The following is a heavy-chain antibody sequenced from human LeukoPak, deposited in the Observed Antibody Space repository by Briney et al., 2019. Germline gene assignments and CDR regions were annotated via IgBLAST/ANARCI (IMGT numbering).Heavy chain of an antibody. CDR3: ARGYCSGGSCPSPFDY. V-gene: IGHV4-39*07. J-gene: IGHJ4*02. CDR2: IYYSGST. D-gene: IGHD2-15*01. Sequence: PSGTLSLTCTVSGGSISSSSYCWGWIRQPPGKGLEWIGSIYYSGSTYYNPSLKSRVTISVDTSKNQFSLKLSSVTAADTAVYYCARGYCSGGSCPSPFDYWGQGTLVTVSS. CDR1: GGSISSSSYC.